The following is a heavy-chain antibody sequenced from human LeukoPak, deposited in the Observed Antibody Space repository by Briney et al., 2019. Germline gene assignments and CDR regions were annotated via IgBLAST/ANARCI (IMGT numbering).Heavy chain of an antibody. V-gene: IGHV3-21*01. CDR3: ARDPGWRLEGYFDY. Sequence: GGSLRLSCAASGFTFSSYSMNWVRQAPWKGLEWVSSISDSNTYIYYADSVEGRFTISRDNAKNSLYLQMNSLRAEDTAVYYCARDPGWRLEGYFDYWGQGTLVTVSS. CDR2: ISDSNTYI. CDR1: GFTFSSYS. D-gene: IGHD1-1*01. J-gene: IGHJ4*02.